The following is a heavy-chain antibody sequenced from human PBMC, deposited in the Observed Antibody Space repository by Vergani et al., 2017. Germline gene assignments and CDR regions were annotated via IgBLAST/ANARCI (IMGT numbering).Heavy chain of an antibody. CDR1: GFTFSSFS. CDR3: ARDSRGSYCTKGVCYLNPRDYYYYYGMDV. J-gene: IGHJ6*02. V-gene: IGHV3-48*01. Sequence: EVQLVESGGGLVQPGGSLRLSCAASGFTFSSFSMNWVRQAPGKGLEWVSYISSSSSTIYYADSVKGRFTISRDNAKNSLYLQMNSLRAEDTAVYYCARDSRGSYCTKGVCYLNPRDYYYYYGMDVGGQGTTVTVSS. CDR2: ISSSSSTI. D-gene: IGHD2-8*01.